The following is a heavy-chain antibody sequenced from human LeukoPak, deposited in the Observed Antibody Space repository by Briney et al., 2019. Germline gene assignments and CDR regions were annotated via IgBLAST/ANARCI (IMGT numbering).Heavy chain of an antibody. D-gene: IGHD6-19*01. CDR1: GFTFSNYA. CDR3: AKAQHTSGWYWFDP. J-gene: IGHJ5*02. CDR2: IGGDGITT. V-gene: IGHV3-23*01. Sequence: GGSLRLPCAASGFTFSNYAMSWVRQAPGKGLEWVSAIGGDGITTYYADSVRGRFTISRDNSKNTLFLQMNILIAEDTAIYYCAKAQHTSGWYWFDPWGQGTLVTVSS.